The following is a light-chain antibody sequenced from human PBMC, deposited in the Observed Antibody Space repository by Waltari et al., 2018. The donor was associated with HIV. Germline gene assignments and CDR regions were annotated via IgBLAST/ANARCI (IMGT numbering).Light chain of an antibody. J-gene: IGLJ3*02. CDR1: DIGTKS. Sequence: SYVLTQPPSVSVAPGKTATFTCGGADIGTKSVHWCRQKPGQAPAVVIFDDSDRPSGIPERISGSNSGNTATLTISRVEAGDEADYYCQVWDSRSDHWVFGGGTKLTVL. V-gene: IGLV3-21*04. CDR2: DDS. CDR3: QVWDSRSDHWV.